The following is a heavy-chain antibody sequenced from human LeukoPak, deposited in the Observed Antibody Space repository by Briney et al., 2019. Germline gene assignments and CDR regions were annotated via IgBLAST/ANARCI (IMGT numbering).Heavy chain of an antibody. V-gene: IGHV4-39*07. J-gene: IGHJ4*02. CDR2: IYHSGST. CDR1: GGSVSSGSYY. D-gene: IGHD1-20*01. Sequence: SETLSLTCTVSGGSVSSGSYYWSWIRQPPGKGLEWIGEIYHSGSTNYNPSLKSRVTISVDKSKNQFSLKLSSVTAADTAVYYCARVLVTGTTHYFDYWGQGTLVTVSS. CDR3: ARVLVTGTTHYFDY.